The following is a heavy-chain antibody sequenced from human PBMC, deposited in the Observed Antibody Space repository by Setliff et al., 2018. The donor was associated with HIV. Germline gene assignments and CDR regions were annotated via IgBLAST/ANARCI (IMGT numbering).Heavy chain of an antibody. CDR3: ARDQSDWFY. CDR1: GGSFSGYY. V-gene: IGHV4-34*01. J-gene: IGHJ4*02. D-gene: IGHD3-3*01. Sequence: SETLSLTCTVYGGSFSGYYWTWIRQPPGKGLEFIGEMNHRGVIKYLSSLKSRVTMAVDTSKKQFSLKLSSVTAADTAVYYCARDQSDWFYWGQGTLVTVSS. CDR2: MNHRGVI.